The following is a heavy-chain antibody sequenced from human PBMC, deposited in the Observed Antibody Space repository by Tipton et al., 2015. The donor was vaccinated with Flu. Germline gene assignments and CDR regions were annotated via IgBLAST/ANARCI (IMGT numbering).Heavy chain of an antibody. D-gene: IGHD1-26*01. V-gene: IGHV4-59*08. J-gene: IGHJ6*02. CDR1: GGSISSYY. Sequence: LRLSCTVSGGSISSYYWSWIRQPPGKGLEWIGYIYYSGSTNYNPSLKSRVTISVDTSKNQFSLKLSSVTAAGTAVYYCARHGIYSGSYLWYYYYGMDVWGQGTTVTVSS. CDR2: IYYSGST. CDR3: ARHGIYSGSYLWYYYYGMDV.